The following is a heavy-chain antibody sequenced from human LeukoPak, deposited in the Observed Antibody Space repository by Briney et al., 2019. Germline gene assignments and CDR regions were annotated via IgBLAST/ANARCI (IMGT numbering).Heavy chain of an antibody. CDR1: GFTFSSYA. CDR2: ISGSGGST. D-gene: IGHD2-15*01. V-gene: IGHV3-23*01. Sequence: PGGSLRLSCAASGFTFSSYAMSWVRQALGKGLEWVSGISGSGGSTEYADSVKGRFTISRDNSKNTLYLQMNSLRVEDTAVYYCAKGRVGGSYWYFDLWGRGTLVTVSS. CDR3: AKGRVGGSYWYFDL. J-gene: IGHJ2*01.